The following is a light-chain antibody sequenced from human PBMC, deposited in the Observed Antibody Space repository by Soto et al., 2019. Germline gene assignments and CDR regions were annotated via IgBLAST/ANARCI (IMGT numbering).Light chain of an antibody. CDR1: SSDVGAYNY. Sequence: QSALTQPASVSGSPGQSITISCTGTSSDVGAYNYVSWFQQHPGKAPTLIISEVSNRPSGVSNRFSGSKSGNAAPLTISGLQAEDEADYFCFSFTTDWTHVFGTGTKV. V-gene: IGLV2-14*01. J-gene: IGLJ1*01. CDR3: FSFTTDWTHV. CDR2: EVS.